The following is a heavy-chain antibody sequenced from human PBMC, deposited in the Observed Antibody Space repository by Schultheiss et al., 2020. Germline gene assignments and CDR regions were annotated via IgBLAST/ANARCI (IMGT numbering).Heavy chain of an antibody. Sequence: GESLKISCAASGFTFSDYYMSWIRQAPGKGLEWVSYISSSGSTIYYADSVKGRFTISRDNAKNSLYLQMNSLRAEDTAVYYCARDEGAAVPYGMDVWGQGTTVTGSS. J-gene: IGHJ6*02. CDR2: ISSSGSTI. D-gene: IGHD3-16*01. CDR3: ARDEGAAVPYGMDV. V-gene: IGHV3-11*01. CDR1: GFTFSDYY.